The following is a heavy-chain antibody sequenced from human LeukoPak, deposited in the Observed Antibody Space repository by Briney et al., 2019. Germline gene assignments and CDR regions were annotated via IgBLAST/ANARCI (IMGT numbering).Heavy chain of an antibody. CDR1: GFTFSSYS. D-gene: IGHD3-22*01. CDR2: ISSSSSYI. Sequence: PGGSLRLSCAASGFTFSSYSMNWVRQAPGKGLEWVLSISSSSSYIYYADSVKGRFTISRDNAKNSLYLQMNSLRAEDTAVYYCARGGVYDSSGYYWGFDYWGQGTLVTVSS. V-gene: IGHV3-21*01. J-gene: IGHJ4*02. CDR3: ARGGVYDSSGYYWGFDY.